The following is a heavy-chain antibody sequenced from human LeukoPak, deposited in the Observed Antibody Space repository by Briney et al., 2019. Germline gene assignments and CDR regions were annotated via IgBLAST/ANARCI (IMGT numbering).Heavy chain of an antibody. CDR3: ASHVFDI. CDR2: TYYRSKWFN. Sequence: QTLSLTCAISGDSVSSNSAAWNWIRQSPSRGLEWLGRTYYRSKWFNDYAESAKSRITINSDTSKNQLSLQLNSVTPEDSAVYYCASHVFDIWGRGTMVTVSS. V-gene: IGHV6-1*01. CDR1: GDSVSSNSAA. J-gene: IGHJ3*02.